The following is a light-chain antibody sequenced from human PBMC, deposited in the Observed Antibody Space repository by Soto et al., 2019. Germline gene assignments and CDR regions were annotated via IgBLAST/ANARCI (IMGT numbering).Light chain of an antibody. Sequence: DVVMTQSPLSLPVTLGQPASISCRSSQSLVYGSGNIYLNWFQQRPGQSPRRLIYMVSIRDSGVPDRFSGSGSGTDFTLKISRVEAEDVGVYYCMQGTHWPFALGPGT. CDR2: MVS. J-gene: IGKJ3*01. CDR3: MQGTHWPFA. CDR1: QSLVYGSGNIY. V-gene: IGKV2-30*01.